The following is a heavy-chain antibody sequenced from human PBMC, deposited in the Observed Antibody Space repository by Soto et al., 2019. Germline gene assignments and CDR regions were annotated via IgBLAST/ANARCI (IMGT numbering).Heavy chain of an antibody. CDR1: GGSISSGGYY. J-gene: IGHJ5*02. CDR2: IYYSGST. V-gene: IGHV4-31*03. D-gene: IGHD4-17*01. CDR3: ARALTTVTLFDP. Sequence: QVQLQESGPGLVKPSQTLSLTCTVSGGSISSGGYYWSWIRQHPGKGLEWVGYIYYSGSTHYNPSLKSRVTISVDTSKNQFSLKLSSLTAADTAVCYSARALTTVTLFDPWGQGTLVTVSS.